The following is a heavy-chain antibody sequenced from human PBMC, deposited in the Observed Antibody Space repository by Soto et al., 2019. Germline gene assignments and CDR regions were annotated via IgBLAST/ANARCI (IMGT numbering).Heavy chain of an antibody. CDR2: INSDGSST. CDR3: AREGTDPDYYYYYMDV. J-gene: IGHJ6*03. Sequence: EVQLVESGGGLVQPGGSLRLSCAASGFTFSSYWMHWVRQAPGKGLVWVSRINSDGSSTSYADSVKGRFTISRDNAKNTLYLQMNSLRAEDTAVYYCAREGTDPDYYYYYMDVWGKGTTVTVSS. CDR1: GFTFSSYW. V-gene: IGHV3-74*01.